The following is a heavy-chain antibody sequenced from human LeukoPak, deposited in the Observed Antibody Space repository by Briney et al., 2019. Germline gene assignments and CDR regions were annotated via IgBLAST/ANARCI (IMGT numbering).Heavy chain of an antibody. CDR1: GFTFSSYA. D-gene: IGHD6-19*01. CDR3: AKSRVAVAAPRNWFDP. Sequence: GGSLRLSCAASGFTFSSYAMSWVRQAPGKGLEWVSTISGSGLSTYYADSVKGRFTISRDNSNNTLYLQMNSLRVEDTAVYYSAKSRVAVAAPRNWFDPWGQGTLVTVSS. CDR2: ISGSGLST. J-gene: IGHJ5*02. V-gene: IGHV3-23*01.